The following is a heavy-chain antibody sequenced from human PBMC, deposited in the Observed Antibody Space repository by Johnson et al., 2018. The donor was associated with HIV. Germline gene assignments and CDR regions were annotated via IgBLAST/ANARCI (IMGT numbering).Heavy chain of an antibody. D-gene: IGHD6-13*01. V-gene: IGHV3-30-3*01. J-gene: IGHJ3*02. Sequence: QVQLVESGGGVVQPGRSLRLSCAASGFTFSSYAMHWVRQAPGKRLEWVAVISYDGSNKYYADSVTGRFTISRDNSKNTLYLQMNGLGAEDTAVYYCASFAAAGDAFDIWGQGTMVTVSS. CDR3: ASFAAAGDAFDI. CDR1: GFTFSSYA. CDR2: ISYDGSNK.